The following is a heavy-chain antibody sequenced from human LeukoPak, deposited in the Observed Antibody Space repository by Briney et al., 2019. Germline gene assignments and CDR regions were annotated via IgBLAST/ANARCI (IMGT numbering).Heavy chain of an antibody. CDR2: INPSGGST. V-gene: IGHV1-46*01. J-gene: IGHJ4*02. CDR3: AIPSRGAFDY. D-gene: IGHD2-2*01. Sequence: GASVKVSCKASGYTXTSYYMHWVRQAPGQGLEWMEIINPSGGSTSYAQKFQGRVTMTRDTSTSTVYMELSSLRSEDTAVYYCAIPSRGAFDYWGQGTLVTVSS. CDR1: GYTXTSYY.